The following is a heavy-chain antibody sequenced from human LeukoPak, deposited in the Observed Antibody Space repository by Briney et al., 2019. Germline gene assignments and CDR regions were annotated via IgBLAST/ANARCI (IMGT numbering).Heavy chain of an antibody. CDR1: GGSISSYY. V-gene: IGHV4-59*01. CDR3: AHSVRGVFRDP. CDR2: IYYSGST. J-gene: IGHJ5*02. D-gene: IGHD2-8*01. Sequence: SETLSLTCTVSGGSISSYYWSWIRQPPGKGLEWIGYIYYSGSTNYNPSLKSRVTISVDTSKNQFSLKLSSVTAADTAVYYCAHSVRGVFRDPWGQGTLVTVSS.